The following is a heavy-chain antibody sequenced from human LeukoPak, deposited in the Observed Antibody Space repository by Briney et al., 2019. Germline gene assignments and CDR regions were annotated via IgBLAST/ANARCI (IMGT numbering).Heavy chain of an antibody. J-gene: IGHJ4*02. CDR2: IYPGDSDT. Sequence: GESLKISCKGSGYSFTSYWIGWVRQMPGKGLEWMGIIYPGDSDTRYSPSFQGQVTISADKSISTAYLQWSSLKASDTAMYYCARVGVDSSGYSHYFDYWGQGTLVTVSS. CDR3: ARVGVDSSGYSHYFDY. D-gene: IGHD3-22*01. CDR1: GYSFTSYW. V-gene: IGHV5-51*01.